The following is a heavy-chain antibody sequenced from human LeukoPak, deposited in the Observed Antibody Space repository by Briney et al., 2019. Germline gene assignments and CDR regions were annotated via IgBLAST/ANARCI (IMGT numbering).Heavy chain of an antibody. J-gene: IGHJ4*02. CDR3: AREVNGDYALDY. CDR1: GFTVSSNY. D-gene: IGHD4-17*01. Sequence: GGSLRLSCAASGFTVSSNYMSWVRQAPGKGLEWVSVIYSGGSTYYADSVKGRFTISRDNSKNTLYLQMNSLRAEDTAVYYCAREVNGDYALDYWGQGTLVTVSS. V-gene: IGHV3-53*01. CDR2: IYSGGST.